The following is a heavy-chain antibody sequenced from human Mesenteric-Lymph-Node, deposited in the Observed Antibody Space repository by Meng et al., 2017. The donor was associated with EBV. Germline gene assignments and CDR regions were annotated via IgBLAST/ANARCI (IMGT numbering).Heavy chain of an antibody. CDR1: GESLSGYY. Sequence: QGPLRQWGAGLLKPSEPLSLPCGVYGESLSGYYWNWIRQPPGKGLEWIGDINHGGSTSYNPSLKSRVTISVDTSKNEFSLKMTSVTAADTAVYYCARDRHFDPWGQGTLVTVSS. CDR2: INHGGST. CDR3: ARDRHFDP. V-gene: IGHV4-34*01. J-gene: IGHJ5*02.